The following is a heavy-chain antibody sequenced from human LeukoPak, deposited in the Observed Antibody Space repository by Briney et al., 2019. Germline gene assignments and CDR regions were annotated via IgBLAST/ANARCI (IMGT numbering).Heavy chain of an antibody. CDR1: GASISSSSYS. J-gene: IGHJ4*02. V-gene: IGHV4-39*01. CDR3: AKTGYGGNPFDS. D-gene: IGHD4-23*01. Sequence: PSETLSLTCTVSGASISSSSYSWGWIRQPPGKGLEWIGGVYYSGETHYNPPLKSRVTISVDVSKNQFSLKLSSVTAADTAVYYYAKTGYGGNPFDSWGQGTQVTVSS. CDR2: VYYSGET.